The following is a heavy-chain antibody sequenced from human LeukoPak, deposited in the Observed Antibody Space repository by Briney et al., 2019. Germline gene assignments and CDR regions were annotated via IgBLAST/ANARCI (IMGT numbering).Heavy chain of an antibody. D-gene: IGHD3-10*02. Sequence: GGSLRLSCGASGFTFSSYGMHWVRQAPGKGLEWVAFIRYDGNNKYQPDSVKGRFTISRDNSKNTLYLQMNSLRAEDTAVYYCAKGRTMFSGDDAFDIWGQGTMVTVSS. CDR3: AKGRTMFSGDDAFDI. CDR1: GFTFSSYG. CDR2: IRYDGNNK. V-gene: IGHV3-30*02. J-gene: IGHJ3*02.